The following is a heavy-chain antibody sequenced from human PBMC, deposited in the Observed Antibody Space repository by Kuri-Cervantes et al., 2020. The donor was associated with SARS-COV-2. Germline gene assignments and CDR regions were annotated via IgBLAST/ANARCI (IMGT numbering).Heavy chain of an antibody. Sequence: LSHPCAVSGFTFKTYIMNWVRQTPGSGLEWVSSISPDNHYIYYADSVKGRFTISRDNAKKSLYLQMNSLRAEDTAVYYCASSIGSWFDYWGQGTLVTVSS. V-gene: IGHV3-21*01. J-gene: IGHJ4*02. CDR3: ASSIGSWFDY. CDR2: ISPDNHYI. D-gene: IGHD2-15*01. CDR1: GFTFKTYI.